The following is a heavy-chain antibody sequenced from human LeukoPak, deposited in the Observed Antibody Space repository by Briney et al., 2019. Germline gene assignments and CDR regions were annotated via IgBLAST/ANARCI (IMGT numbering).Heavy chain of an antibody. CDR2: ISSSSSYI. V-gene: IGHV3-21*01. D-gene: IGHD6-6*01. J-gene: IGHJ6*03. CDR3: ARDWASSSPGYYYYYMDV. CDR1: GFTFSSYS. Sequence: GGSLRLSCAASGFTFSSYSMNWVRQAPGKGLEWVSSISSSSSYIYYADSVKGRFTISRDNAKNSLYLQMNSLRAEDTAVYYCARDWASSSPGYYYYYMDVWGKGTTVTVSS.